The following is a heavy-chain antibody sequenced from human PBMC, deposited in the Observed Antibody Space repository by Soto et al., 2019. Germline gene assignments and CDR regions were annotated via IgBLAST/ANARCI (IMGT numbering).Heavy chain of an antibody. V-gene: IGHV4-31*03. CDR1: GVSISSGSHY. CDR3: ARVWSP. Sequence: PSETLSLTCTVSGVSISSGSHYWSWIRQHPGKGLEWIGYIYSSGSAYYNPSLKSRVTISLDASKNQFYLNMNSVTAADTALYYCARVWSPWGQGTMVTVSS. CDR2: IYSSGSA. J-gene: IGHJ3*01. D-gene: IGHD2-21*01.